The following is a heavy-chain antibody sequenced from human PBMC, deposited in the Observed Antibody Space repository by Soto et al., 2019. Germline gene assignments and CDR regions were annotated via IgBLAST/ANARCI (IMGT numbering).Heavy chain of an antibody. CDR3: ASLPRAGEQWLPQDAFDI. J-gene: IGHJ3*02. CDR1: GGSISSSSYY. V-gene: IGHV4-39*01. CDR2: IYYSGST. D-gene: IGHD6-19*01. Sequence: QLQLQESGPGLVKPSETLSLTCTVSGGSISSSSYYWGWIRQPPGKGLEWIGSIYYSGSTYYNPALKTRVTLYVDTSKNPFSRKLSSVTAADTAVYYCASLPRAGEQWLPQDAFDIWGQGTMVTVSS.